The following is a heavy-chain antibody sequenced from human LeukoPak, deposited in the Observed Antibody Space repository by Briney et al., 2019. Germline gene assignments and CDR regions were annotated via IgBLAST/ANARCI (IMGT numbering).Heavy chain of an antibody. CDR2: ISGSGGST. D-gene: IGHD3-22*01. CDR3: AKAISTVTMRVVVINWFDY. J-gene: IGHJ4*02. V-gene: IGHV3-23*01. Sequence: PGGSLRLSCAASGFTFSSYAMSWVRQAPGKGLEWVSAISGSGGSTYYADSVKGRFTISRDNSKNTLYLQMNSLRAEDTAVYYCAKAISTVTMRVVVINWFDYWGQGTLVTVPS. CDR1: GFTFSSYA.